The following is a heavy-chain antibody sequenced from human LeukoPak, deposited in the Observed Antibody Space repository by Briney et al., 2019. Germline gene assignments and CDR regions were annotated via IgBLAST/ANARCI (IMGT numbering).Heavy chain of an antibody. CDR3: ARERGLELLTY. D-gene: IGHD1-7*01. CDR2: IYSGGST. V-gene: IGHV3-53*01. J-gene: IGHJ4*02. CDR1: GFTVSSNY. Sequence: GGSLRLSCAASGFTVSSNYMSWVRQAPGKGLEWVSVIYSGGSTYYADSVKGRFTVSRDNAKNSLFLQMNSLRAEDTAVYYCARERGLELLTYWGQGALVTVSS.